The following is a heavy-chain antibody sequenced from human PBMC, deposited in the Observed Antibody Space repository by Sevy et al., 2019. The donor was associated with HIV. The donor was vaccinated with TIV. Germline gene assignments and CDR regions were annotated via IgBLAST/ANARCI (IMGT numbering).Heavy chain of an antibody. CDR1: GFTFITPW. CDR2: VNSDGRTT. V-gene: IGHV3-74*01. J-gene: IGHJ4*02. CDR3: ARDRTALIDY. Sequence: GGSLRPSCAASGFTFITPWRHWVRQVPGKGPVWVSRVNSDGRTTNYPDFVKGRFTISRDNAKNILYLQMNSLRAEDTAMYYCARDRTALIDYWGQGTLVTVSS. D-gene: IGHD5-18*01.